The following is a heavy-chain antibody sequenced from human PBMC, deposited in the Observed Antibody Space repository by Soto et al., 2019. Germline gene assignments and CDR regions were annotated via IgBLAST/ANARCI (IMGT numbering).Heavy chain of an antibody. CDR2: ISWNSGSI. D-gene: IGHD6-6*01. V-gene: IGHV3-9*01. CDR3: AKDLLPYSSSSGY. Sequence: EVQLVESGGGLVQPGRSLRLSCAASGFTFDDYAMHWVRQAPGKGLEWVSGISWNSGSIGYADSVKGRFTISIDNAKNSMYLQMNSLRAEDTALYYCAKDLLPYSSSSGYWGEGNLVSVSS. CDR1: GFTFDDYA. J-gene: IGHJ4*02.